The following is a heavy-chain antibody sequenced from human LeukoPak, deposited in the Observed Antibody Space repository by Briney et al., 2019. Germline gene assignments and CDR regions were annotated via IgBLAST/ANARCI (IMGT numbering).Heavy chain of an antibody. CDR2: ISTSSSYI. J-gene: IGHJ2*01. CDR1: GFTFSSYS. CDR3: ARADSSGYYLFGGFDL. Sequence: GGSLRLSCAASGFTFSSYSMNWVRQAPGKGLEWVSSISTSSSYIYYADSVKGRFTSTRDNAKKSLYLQMNSLRAEDTAVYYCARADSSGYYLFGGFDLWGRGTLVTVSS. D-gene: IGHD3-22*01. V-gene: IGHV3-21*01.